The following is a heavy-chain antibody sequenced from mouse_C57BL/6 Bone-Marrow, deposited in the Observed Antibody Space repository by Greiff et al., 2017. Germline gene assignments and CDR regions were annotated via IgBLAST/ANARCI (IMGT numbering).Heavy chain of an antibody. D-gene: IGHD3-2*02. V-gene: IGHV5-9-1*02. J-gene: IGHJ4*01. Sequence: DVMLVESGEGLVKPGGSLKLSCAASGFTFSSYAMSWVRQTPGKRLEWVAYISSGGANIYYADTVKGRFTISRDNARNTLYLHMSSLKSEDTAMYYCTRRGQLRLYYYAMDYWGQGTSVTVSS. CDR2: ISSGGANI. CDR3: TRRGQLRLYYYAMDY. CDR1: GFTFSSYA.